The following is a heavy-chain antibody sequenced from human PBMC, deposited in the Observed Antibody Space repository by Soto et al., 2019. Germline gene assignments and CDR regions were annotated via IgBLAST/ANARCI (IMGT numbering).Heavy chain of an antibody. D-gene: IGHD3-10*01. CDR1: GFTFSSYA. V-gene: IGHV3-30-3*01. J-gene: IGHJ4*02. CDR2: ISYDGSNK. CDR3: ARDRDGSGALDY. Sequence: QVQLVESGGGVVQPGRSLRLSCAASGFTFSSYAMHWVRQAPGKGLEWVAVISYDGSNKYYADSVKGRFTISRDNSKNTLYLQMNSQRAEHTHEYYCARDRDGSGALDYWGQGTLVTVFS.